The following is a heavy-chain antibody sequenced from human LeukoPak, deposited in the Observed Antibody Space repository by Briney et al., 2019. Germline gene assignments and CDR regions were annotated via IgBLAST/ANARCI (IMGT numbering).Heavy chain of an antibody. J-gene: IGHJ4*02. CDR2: IYYSGST. D-gene: IGHD3-9*01. V-gene: IGHV4-59*12. CDR1: GDSISSYY. Sequence: SETLSLTCTVSGDSISSYYWSWIRQPPGKGLEWIASIYYSGSTNSNPSLKSRVTISMDYSKNQFSLKLTSVTAADTAIYYCGKTDIYFNPIDYWGPGSLVTVSS. CDR3: GKTDIYFNPIDY.